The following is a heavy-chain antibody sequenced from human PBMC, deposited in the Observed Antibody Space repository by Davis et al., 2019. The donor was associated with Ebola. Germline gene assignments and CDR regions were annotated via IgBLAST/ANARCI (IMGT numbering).Heavy chain of an antibody. V-gene: IGHV3-30*03. CDR2: LSHDESNR. J-gene: IGHJ3*02. Sequence: GGSLRLSCAASGFTFSSYAMSWVRQAPGKGLEWVALLSHDESNRYADSVKGRFTISRDNSKNTLYLQINSLRPQDTAVYYCARDFTYYFDDSGYYSAPNDAFDIWGQGTKVTVSS. D-gene: IGHD3-22*01. CDR3: ARDFTYYFDDSGYYSAPNDAFDI. CDR1: GFTFSSYA.